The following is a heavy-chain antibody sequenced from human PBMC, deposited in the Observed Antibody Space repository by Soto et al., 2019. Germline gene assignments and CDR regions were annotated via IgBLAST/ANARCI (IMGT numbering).Heavy chain of an antibody. CDR3: ASGDFDSRYYFDY. D-gene: IGHD3-22*01. CDR2: ISPDGRST. Sequence: GGSLRLSCVVSGFTFSTYWMHWVRQAPGKGPVWVSRISPDGRSTTYADSVKGRFTISRDSPKNTLFLQMNSLRADDTAVYYCASGDFDSRYYFDYWGQGTLVTVSS. CDR1: GFTFSTYW. J-gene: IGHJ4*02. V-gene: IGHV3-74*01.